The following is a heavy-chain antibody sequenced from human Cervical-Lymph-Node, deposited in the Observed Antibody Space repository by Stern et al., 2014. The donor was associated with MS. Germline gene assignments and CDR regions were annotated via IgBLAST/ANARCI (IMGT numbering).Heavy chain of an antibody. V-gene: IGHV3-30-3*01. CDR3: ATQIWFDY. Sequence: VQLVESGGGVVQPGRSLRLSCAVSGFNFSHYAMHWVRQASGKGLEWVAAVSSEGSNKYHADSVKGRFTISRDNSKNTVYLQMNSLRDDDTAVYYCATQIWFDYWGQGTLVTVSS. J-gene: IGHJ4*02. CDR2: VSSEGSNK. CDR1: GFNFSHYA. D-gene: IGHD3-16*01.